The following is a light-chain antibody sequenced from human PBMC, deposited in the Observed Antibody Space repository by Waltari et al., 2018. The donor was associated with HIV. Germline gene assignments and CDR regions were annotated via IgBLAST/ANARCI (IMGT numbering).Light chain of an antibody. J-gene: IGLJ1*01. CDR1: SLRTYY. V-gene: IGLV3-19*01. CDR2: GKN. CDR3: NSRDSSGDLYV. Sequence: SSELTQDPAVSVALGQTVRITCQGESLRTYYASWYQQKPGQAPVLVFFGKNNRPSGIPDRFSGSTSGNTASLTITGAQAEDEADYYCNSRDSSGDLYVFGTETTVTVL.